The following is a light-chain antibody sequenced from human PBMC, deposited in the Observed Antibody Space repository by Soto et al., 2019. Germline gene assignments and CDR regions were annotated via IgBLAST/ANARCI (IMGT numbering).Light chain of an antibody. J-gene: IGLJ1*01. CDR1: TSDVGGHKY. V-gene: IGLV2-14*01. Sequence: QSVLTQPPSVSGSAGESITISCTGTTSDVGGHKYVSWYQQHPGKAPKLLIYEVNIRPSGVSNRFSGAKSGNTASLTISGLQPEDEGDYYCSSYTRNTTSFGTGTKVTV. CDR2: EVN. CDR3: SSYTRNTTS.